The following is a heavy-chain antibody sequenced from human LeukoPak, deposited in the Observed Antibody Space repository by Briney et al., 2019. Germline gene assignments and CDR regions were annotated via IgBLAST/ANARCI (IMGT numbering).Heavy chain of an antibody. CDR1: GYAFTSYG. D-gene: IGHD1-26*01. J-gene: IGHJ4*02. V-gene: IGHV1-18*01. Sequence: GASVKVSCKASGYAFTSYGISWVRQAPGQGLEWMGWISAYNGNTNYAPKLQGRVTMTRDTSTSTVYMEVSSLRSEDTAVYYCARESSGYIDFWGQGTLVTVSS. CDR3: ARESSGYIDF. CDR2: ISAYNGNT.